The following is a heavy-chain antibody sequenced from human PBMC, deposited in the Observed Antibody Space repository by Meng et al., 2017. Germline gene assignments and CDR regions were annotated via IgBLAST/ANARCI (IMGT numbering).Heavy chain of an antibody. CDR3: VLDTAIGGTDY. V-gene: IGHV3-53*01. J-gene: IGHJ4*02. D-gene: IGHD5-18*01. CDR1: GFTVSSNY. CDR2: IYSGGST. Sequence: GSLKTSCAASGFTVSSNYMSWVRQAPGKGLEWVSVIYSGGSTYYADSVKGRFTISRDNSKNTLYLQMNSLRAEDTAVYYCVLDTAIGGTDYWGQGTLVTVPQ.